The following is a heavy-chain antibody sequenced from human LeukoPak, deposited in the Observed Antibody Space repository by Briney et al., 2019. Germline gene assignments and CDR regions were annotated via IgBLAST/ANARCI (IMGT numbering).Heavy chain of an antibody. D-gene: IGHD3-16*02. Sequence: SETLSLTCTVSGGSISSYYWSWIRQPAGKGLESIGHISTSGSTNYNPSLKSRVTMSVDTSKNQFSLKLSSVTAADTAVYYCARLKNYDYVWGSYRSSAFDIWGQGTMVTVSS. CDR3: ARLKNYDYVWGSYRSSAFDI. CDR2: ISTSGST. V-gene: IGHV4-4*07. CDR1: GGSISSYY. J-gene: IGHJ3*02.